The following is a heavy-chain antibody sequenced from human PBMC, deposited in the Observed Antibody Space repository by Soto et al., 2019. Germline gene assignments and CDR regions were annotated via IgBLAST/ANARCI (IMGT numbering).Heavy chain of an antibody. V-gene: IGHV1-18*01. CDR2: ISGYNGNT. CDR3: SRFIMVGGWFDPNYYHGMDV. Sequence: ASVKVSCKTSGYTFSNYGINWVRQAPGQGLEWMGWISGYNGNTNYAQTVQGRVTMTTDTSTGTVYMELRSLKSGDTAIYYCSRFIMVGGWFDPNYYHGMDVWGQGTTVTVSS. CDR1: GYTFSNYG. J-gene: IGHJ6*02. D-gene: IGHD6-19*01.